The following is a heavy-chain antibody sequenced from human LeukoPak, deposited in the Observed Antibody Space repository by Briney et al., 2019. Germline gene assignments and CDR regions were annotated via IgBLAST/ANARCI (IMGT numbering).Heavy chain of an antibody. Sequence: ASVKVSCKASGYTFTTHSISWVRQAPGQGLEWMGWIGTYSGETRYAQSLQGRVTMTTDTSTSTAYMELRSLRSDDTAVYYCARMAPYDSSGYHKHFKNWGQGTLVTASS. D-gene: IGHD3-22*01. CDR3: ARMAPYDSSGYHKHFKN. V-gene: IGHV1-18*04. CDR2: IGTYSGET. CDR1: GYTFTTHS. J-gene: IGHJ1*01.